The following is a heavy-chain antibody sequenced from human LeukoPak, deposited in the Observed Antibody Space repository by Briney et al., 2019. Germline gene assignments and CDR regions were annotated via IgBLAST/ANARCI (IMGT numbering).Heavy chain of an antibody. Sequence: GGSLRLSFAASGFTFSSYAMSWVRQAPGKGLEWVSAISGSGVSTYSADSVKGRFTTSRDNSENTVYLQMNSLRAEDTAMYYCAKDPTVGPTNYFDYWGQGTLVTVSS. CDR3: AKDPTVGPTNYFDY. V-gene: IGHV3-23*01. CDR1: GFTFSSYA. J-gene: IGHJ4*02. D-gene: IGHD1-26*01. CDR2: ISGSGVST.